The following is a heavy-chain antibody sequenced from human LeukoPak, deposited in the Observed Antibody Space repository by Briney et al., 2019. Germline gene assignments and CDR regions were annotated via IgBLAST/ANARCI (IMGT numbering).Heavy chain of an antibody. CDR3: AKDMGRRSIAVDGPKYRSAWYLDY. CDR2: IRYDGTNK. D-gene: IGHD6-13*01. CDR1: GFTFSSYG. J-gene: IGHJ4*02. V-gene: IGHV3-30*02. Sequence: GGSLRLSCAASGFTFSSYGMHWVRQAPGKGLEWVAFIRYDGTNKYYADSVKGRFTISRDNSKNTLYLQMNSLRAEDTAMYYCAKDMGRRSIAVDGPKYRSAWYLDYWGQGTLVTVSS.